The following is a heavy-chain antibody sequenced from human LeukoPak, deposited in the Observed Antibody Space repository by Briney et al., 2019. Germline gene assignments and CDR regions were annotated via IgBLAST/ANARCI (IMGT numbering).Heavy chain of an antibody. D-gene: IGHD2-15*01. CDR2: IWYDGSNK. J-gene: IGHJ4*02. CDR3: AIRSGGTKPPMN. Sequence: GGSLRLSCAASGFTFSSYGTHWVRHAPGKGLEWVAVIWYDGSNKYYADSVKGRFTISRDNSKNTLYLQMSSLRAEDTAVYYCAIRSGGTKPPMNWGEGTLVSASS. CDR1: GFTFSSYG. V-gene: IGHV3-33*01.